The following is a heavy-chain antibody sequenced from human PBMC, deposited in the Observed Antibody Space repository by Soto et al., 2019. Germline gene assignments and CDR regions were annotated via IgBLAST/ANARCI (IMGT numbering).Heavy chain of an antibody. J-gene: IGHJ3*02. CDR2: IYWDDDK. D-gene: IGHD1-26*01. CDR1: GFSLSTSGVG. Sequence: QITLKESGPTLVKPTQTLTLTCTFSGFSLSTSGVGVGWIRQPPGKALEWLALIYWDDDKRYSPSLTSRLTITKDTSKNQVVLTMTNMDPVDTATYYCAHGLNSWEQDAFDIWGQGTMVTVSS. V-gene: IGHV2-5*02. CDR3: AHGLNSWEQDAFDI.